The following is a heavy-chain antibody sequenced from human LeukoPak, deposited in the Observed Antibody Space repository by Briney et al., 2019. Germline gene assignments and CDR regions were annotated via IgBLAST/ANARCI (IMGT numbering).Heavy chain of an antibody. CDR3: TRDPDKSSKVDY. D-gene: IGHD3-9*01. CDR2: IDSRGRAL. J-gene: IGHJ4*02. Sequence: GGSLRLSCAASGFTFSDHYMSWIRQSPGKGLEWVSYIDSRGRALYYADSVKGRFTISRDNAKNSLFLQMNSLRVEDTAVYYCTRDPDKSSKVDYWGQGTLVTVSS. CDR1: GFTFSDHY. V-gene: IGHV3-11*01.